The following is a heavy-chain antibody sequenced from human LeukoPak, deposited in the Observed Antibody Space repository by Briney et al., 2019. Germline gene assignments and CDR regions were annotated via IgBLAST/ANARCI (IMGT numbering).Heavy chain of an antibody. Sequence: GGSLRLSCAASGFTFSTSWMTWVRQAPGKGLVWLGNINPDGSRINYVDSVKGRFTLSRDNAKNSLFLQMNSLRAEDTAVFYCARDSGYNAFDIWGQGTMVTVSS. J-gene: IGHJ3*02. V-gene: IGHV3-7*01. CDR1: GFTFSTSW. D-gene: IGHD5-12*01. CDR3: ARDSGYNAFDI. CDR2: INPDGSRI.